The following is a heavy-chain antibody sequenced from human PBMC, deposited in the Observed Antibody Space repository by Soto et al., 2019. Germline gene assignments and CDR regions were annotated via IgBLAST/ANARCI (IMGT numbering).Heavy chain of an antibody. J-gene: IGHJ5*02. CDR3: ARDYCSGGSCYHSNWFDP. CDR1: GGSISSSSYY. CDR2: IYYSGST. V-gene: IGHV4-39*01. D-gene: IGHD2-15*01. Sequence: SETLSLTCTVSGGSISSSSYYWGWIRQPPGKGLEWIGSIYYSGSTYYNPSLKSRVTISVDTSKNQFSLKLSSVTAADTAVYYCARDYCSGGSCYHSNWFDPWGQGTLVTVSS.